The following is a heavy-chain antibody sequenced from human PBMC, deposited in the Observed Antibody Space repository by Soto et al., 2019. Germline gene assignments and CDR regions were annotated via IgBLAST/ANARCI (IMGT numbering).Heavy chain of an antibody. CDR2: IYGGGTT. CDR3: VQTTGWPGFDF. J-gene: IGHJ4*02. CDR1: GFDVSSKY. Sequence: EVQLVESGGGLIQPGGSLRLSCAASGFDVSSKYMTWVRQAPGKGLEWVSVIYGGGTTYYADSVKGRFTISRDTSKNTLYLQMNSLRAEDTAVYYCVQTTGWPGFDFWGQGTLVAVSS. D-gene: IGHD6-19*01. V-gene: IGHV3-53*01.